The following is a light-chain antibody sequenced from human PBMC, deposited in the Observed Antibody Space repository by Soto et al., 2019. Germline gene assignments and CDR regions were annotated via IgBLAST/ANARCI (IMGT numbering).Light chain of an antibody. Sequence: DIQMTQSPSSVSASVGDRVTISCRASEDINSRLAWYQQKPGNAPKLLIYDASSLESGVPSRFSGSGSGTEFTLTISSLQPEDFATYYCQQRNSYPITFGQGTRLEIK. CDR2: DAS. J-gene: IGKJ5*01. V-gene: IGKV1-12*01. CDR3: QQRNSYPIT. CDR1: EDINSR.